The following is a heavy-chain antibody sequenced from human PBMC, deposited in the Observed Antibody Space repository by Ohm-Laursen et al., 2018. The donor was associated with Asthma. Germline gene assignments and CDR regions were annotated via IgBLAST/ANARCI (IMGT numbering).Heavy chain of an antibody. J-gene: IGHJ4*02. V-gene: IGHV3-23*01. CDR3: AKDWGGFRSFDS. D-gene: IGHD2-21*01. Sequence: GSLRLSCTASGFTFNKHHMTWVRQAPGKGLEWVSAIDGSGGRTYYADSVKGRFTISRDNPRNTLYLQMNSLRAEDTAVYYCAKDWGGFRSFDSWGQGTLVTVSS. CDR2: IDGSGGRT. CDR1: GFTFNKHH.